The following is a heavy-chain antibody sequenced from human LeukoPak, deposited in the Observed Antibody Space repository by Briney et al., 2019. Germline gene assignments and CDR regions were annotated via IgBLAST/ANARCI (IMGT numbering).Heavy chain of an antibody. CDR2: IYYSGST. CDR1: GGSISSGDYY. D-gene: IGHD6-13*01. V-gene: IGHV4-30-4*01. J-gene: IGHJ4*02. CDR3: ARDVRAAAGSIAVYYFDY. Sequence: SETLSHTCTVSGGSISSGDYYWSWIRQPPGKGLEWIGYIYYSGSTYYNPSLRSRVTISVDTSKNQFSLKLSSVTAADTAVYYCARDVRAAAGSIAVYYFDYWGQGTLVTVSS.